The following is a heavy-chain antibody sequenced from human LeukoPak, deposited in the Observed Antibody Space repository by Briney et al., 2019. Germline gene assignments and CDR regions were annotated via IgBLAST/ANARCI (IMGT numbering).Heavy chain of an antibody. D-gene: IGHD1-26*01. Sequence: PGGSLRLSCAASGFTFSRHSMNWVRQAPGKGLEWVSSISSSSSYIYYADSVKGRFTISRDNAKNSLYLQMNSLRAEDTAVYYCARGMSSPQYSGSYPDAFDIWGQGTMVTVSS. J-gene: IGHJ3*02. CDR1: GFTFSRHS. CDR2: ISSSSSYI. V-gene: IGHV3-21*01. CDR3: ARGMSSPQYSGSYPDAFDI.